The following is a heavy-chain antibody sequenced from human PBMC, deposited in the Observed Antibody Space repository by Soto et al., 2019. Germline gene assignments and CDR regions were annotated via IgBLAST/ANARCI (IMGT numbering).Heavy chain of an antibody. Sequence: VQLVESGGGVVQPGRSLRLSCAASGFTFSDYAMHWVRQAPGKGLEWVAVVSHDGRNTHYADSVKGRFTISRDSSMNTVSLEMTSLRAEDTAVYYCAKGGRQWLVTSDFNYWGQGAPVTVSS. CDR2: VSHDGRNT. CDR1: GFTFSDYA. V-gene: IGHV3-30*18. J-gene: IGHJ4*02. D-gene: IGHD6-19*01. CDR3: AKGGRQWLVTSDFNY.